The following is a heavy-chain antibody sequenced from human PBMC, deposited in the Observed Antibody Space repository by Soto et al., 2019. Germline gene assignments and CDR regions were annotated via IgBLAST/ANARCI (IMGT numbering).Heavy chain of an antibody. J-gene: IGHJ4*02. V-gene: IGHV1-46*01. D-gene: IGHD3-22*01. Sequence: GASVKVSCKASGYTFTSYYMHWVRQAPGQGLEWMGIINPSGGSTSYAQKFQGRVTITADESTSTAYMELSSLRSEDTAVYYCARDYYDSSGASDYWGQGTLVTVSS. CDR2: INPSGGST. CDR3: ARDYYDSSGASDY. CDR1: GYTFTSYY.